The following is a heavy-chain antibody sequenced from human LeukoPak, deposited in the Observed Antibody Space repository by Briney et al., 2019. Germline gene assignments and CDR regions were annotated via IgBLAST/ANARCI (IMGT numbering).Heavy chain of an antibody. D-gene: IGHD6-6*01. J-gene: IGHJ5*02. Sequence: GGSPRLSCAASGFTFDDYGMSWVRQAPGKGLEWVSGINWNGGSTGYADSVKGRFTISRDNAKNSLYLQMNSLRAEDTALYHCARDRRSSSSGGDWFDPWGQGTLVTVSS. CDR1: GFTFDDYG. CDR3: ARDRRSSSSGGDWFDP. V-gene: IGHV3-20*01. CDR2: INWNGGST.